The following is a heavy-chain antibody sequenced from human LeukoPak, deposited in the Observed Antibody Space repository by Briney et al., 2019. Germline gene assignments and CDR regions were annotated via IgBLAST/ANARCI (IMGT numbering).Heavy chain of an antibody. CDR3: ARNGRLQKYYFDY. J-gene: IGHJ4*02. Sequence: GGSLRLSCAVSGFTFSSSWMHWVRQAPGKGLVWVSHIKTDGSTTAYADSVKGRFTISRDNSKNTLYLQMNSLRAEDTAVYYCARNGRLQKYYFDYWGQGTLVTVSS. V-gene: IGHV3-74*01. CDR2: IKTDGSTT. D-gene: IGHD4-11*01. CDR1: GFTFSSSW.